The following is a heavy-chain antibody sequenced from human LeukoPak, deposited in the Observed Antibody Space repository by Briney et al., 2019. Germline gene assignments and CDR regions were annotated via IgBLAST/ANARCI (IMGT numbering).Heavy chain of an antibody. CDR3: ARDRLRFPNWFDP. CDR1: GFTFSSYA. CDR2: ISGGGDYT. V-gene: IGHV3-23*01. D-gene: IGHD3-3*01. Sequence: GGSLRLSCAASGFTFSSYAMSWVRQAPGKGLEWVSAISGGGDYTYYADSVKGRFTISRDDSKSTLYLQMYSLRAEDTAVYYCARDRLRFPNWFDPRGQGTLVTVSS. J-gene: IGHJ5*02.